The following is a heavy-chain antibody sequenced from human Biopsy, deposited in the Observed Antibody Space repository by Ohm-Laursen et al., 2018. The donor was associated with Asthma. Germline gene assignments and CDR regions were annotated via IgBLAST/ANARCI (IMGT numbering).Heavy chain of an antibody. J-gene: IGHJ5*02. CDR1: GYTFSNYA. Sequence: SSVKVSCNASGYTFSNYAISWVRQAPGQGLEWMGWISGYNGDTKFAQNVKGRLSLTTDTSTSTAHMELRSLTSDDTAVYYCAKVDPYSGYYFRVGARLLWFDPWGQGTRVTVSS. CDR3: AKVDPYSGYYFRVGARLLWFDP. CDR2: ISGYNGDT. V-gene: IGHV1-18*04. D-gene: IGHD5-12*01.